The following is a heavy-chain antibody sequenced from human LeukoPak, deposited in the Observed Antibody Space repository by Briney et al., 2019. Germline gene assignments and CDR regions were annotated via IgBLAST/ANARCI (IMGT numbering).Heavy chain of an antibody. J-gene: IGHJ4*02. CDR1: GXTFSSHL. Sequence: GGSLRLSCVASGXTFSSHLMHWVRQVPGKGLVWVSRIDSDGSKTDYADSVKGRFTFSRDNARNTLYLQMNSLRAEDTAVYYCVRLSSGYYGLIDHWGQGTLVTVSS. V-gene: IGHV3-74*01. D-gene: IGHD3-22*01. CDR2: IDSDGSKT. CDR3: VRLSSGYYGLIDH.